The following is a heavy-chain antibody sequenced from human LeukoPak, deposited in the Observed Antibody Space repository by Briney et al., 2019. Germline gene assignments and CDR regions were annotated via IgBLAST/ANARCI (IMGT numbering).Heavy chain of an antibody. Sequence: PGGSLRLSCAASGFTFSNAWMSWVRQAPGKGLEWVGRIKSKTDGGTTDYAAPVKGRFTISRDDSKNTLYLQMNSLKTEDTAVYYCTTLHRIGYYYYYMDVWGKGTTVTVSS. CDR3: TTLHRIGYYYYYMDV. D-gene: IGHD2-15*01. V-gene: IGHV3-15*01. CDR1: GFTFSNAW. J-gene: IGHJ6*03. CDR2: IKSKTDGGTT.